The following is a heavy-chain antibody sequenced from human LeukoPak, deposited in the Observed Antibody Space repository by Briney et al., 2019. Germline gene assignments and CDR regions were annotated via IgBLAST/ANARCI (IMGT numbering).Heavy chain of an antibody. J-gene: IGHJ5*02. D-gene: IGHD3-22*01. CDR3: ARHSSVLNSFDP. V-gene: IGHV5-10-1*01. Sequence: GESLKISCKGSAYSFTNYWISWVRQMPGIGLEWMGRIDPGDSQTNYSPSFQGLVTISADKSISTAYLQWSSLKASDTAMYYCARHSSVLNSFDPWGQGTLVTVSS. CDR1: AYSFTNYW. CDR2: IDPGDSQT.